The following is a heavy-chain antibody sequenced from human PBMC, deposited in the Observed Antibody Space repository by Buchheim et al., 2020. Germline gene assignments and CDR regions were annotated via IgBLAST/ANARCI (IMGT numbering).Heavy chain of an antibody. J-gene: IGHJ5*02. CDR1: GGSISSGGYY. V-gene: IGHV4-31*03. Sequence: QVQLQESGPGLVKPSQTLSLTCTVSGGSISSGGYYWSWLRQHPGQGLEWIGYLYYSGSSYYNPSLKSRVTISVYTSKNPFSLKLSSVTAADTAGYYWARVGTVAAMDWFDPWGQGTL. CDR3: ARVGTVAAMDWFDP. D-gene: IGHD2-15*01. CDR2: LYYSGSS.